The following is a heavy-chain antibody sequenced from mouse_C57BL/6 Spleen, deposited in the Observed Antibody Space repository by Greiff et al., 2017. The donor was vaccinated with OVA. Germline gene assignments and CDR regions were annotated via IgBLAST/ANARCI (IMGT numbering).Heavy chain of an antibody. CDR3: ARSGYYGKTYAMDY. D-gene: IGHD2-1*01. V-gene: IGHV1-50*01. Sequence: QVQLQQPGAELVKPGASVKLSCKASGYTFTSYWMQWVKQRPGQGLELIGEIDPSDSYTNYNQKFKGKATLTVDTSSSTAYMQLSSLTSEDSAVYYCARSGYYGKTYAMDYWGQGTSVTVSS. J-gene: IGHJ4*01. CDR1: GYTFTSYW. CDR2: IDPSDSYT.